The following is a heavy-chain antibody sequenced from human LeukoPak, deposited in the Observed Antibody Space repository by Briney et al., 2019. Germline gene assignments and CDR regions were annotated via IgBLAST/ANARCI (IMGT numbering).Heavy chain of an antibody. CDR2: INPSGGRT. CDR1: GYIFINYY. V-gene: IGHV1-46*01. J-gene: IGHJ4*02. CDR3: ARGPYSSGWYGLDF. D-gene: IGHD6-19*01. Sequence: ASVTVSCKASGYIFINYYIYWVRQAPGQGLEWMGLINPSGGRTGYAQNFQGRVTMTRDLSTSTVYLEVGSLRSEDTAVYYCARGPYSSGWYGLDFWGQGTLVTVSS.